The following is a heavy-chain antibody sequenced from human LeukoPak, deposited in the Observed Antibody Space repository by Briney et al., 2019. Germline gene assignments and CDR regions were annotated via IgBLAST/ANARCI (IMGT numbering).Heavy chain of an antibody. CDR3: ATGALGYCTNGVCHEAGYYMDV. V-gene: IGHV1-46*01. Sequence: ASVKVSCKASGYTFTSYYMHWVRQGPGQGLEWMGIINPSGGSTSYAQKFQGRVTMTRDMSTSTVYMELSSLRSEDTAVYYCATGALGYCTNGVCHEAGYYMDVWGKGTTVTVSS. CDR1: GYTFTSYY. J-gene: IGHJ6*03. CDR2: INPSGGST. D-gene: IGHD2-8*01.